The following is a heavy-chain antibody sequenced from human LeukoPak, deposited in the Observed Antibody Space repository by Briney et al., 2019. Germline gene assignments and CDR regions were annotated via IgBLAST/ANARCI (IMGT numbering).Heavy chain of an antibody. Sequence: SETLSLTCTVSGGPISSYYWSWIRQPPGKGLEWIGYIYYSGSTNYNPSLKSRVTMSFDTSKDQFSLNLSSVTAADTAVYYCARVPLSYYYDSSGYSKPYYFDYWGQGTLVTVSS. D-gene: IGHD3-22*01. CDR2: IYYSGST. CDR3: ARVPLSYYYDSSGYSKPYYFDY. J-gene: IGHJ4*02. V-gene: IGHV4-59*01. CDR1: GGPISSYY.